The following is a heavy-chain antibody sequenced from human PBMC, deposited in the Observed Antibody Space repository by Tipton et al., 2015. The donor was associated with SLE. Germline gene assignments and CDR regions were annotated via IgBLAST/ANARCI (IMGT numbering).Heavy chain of an antibody. V-gene: IGHV1-18*01. Sequence: QLVQSGAEVKKPGASVKVSCKASGYTFNTYGITWVRQAPGQGLEWVGWISGYNGYTKYGQKFQGRITMTTDSSTSTAYMELRSLRSDDTAVYYCARDGRSRSSMDAFDIWGQGTMVTVSS. CDR2: ISGYNGYT. J-gene: IGHJ3*02. D-gene: IGHD6-6*01. CDR1: GYTFNTYG. CDR3: ARDGRSRSSMDAFDI.